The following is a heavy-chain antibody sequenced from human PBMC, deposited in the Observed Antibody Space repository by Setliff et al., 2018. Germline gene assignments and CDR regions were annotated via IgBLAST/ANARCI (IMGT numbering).Heavy chain of an antibody. V-gene: IGHV3-66*01. CDR2: IYSGGSI. CDR3: ARDPPNVGYVTGRGYFYFGMAV. Sequence: GESLKISCAAPGFTVSTSYMSWVRQAPGKGLEWVSTIYSGGSIFYADSVRGRFTISREPSKDTLSLQMDSLRVEDTAVYYCARDPPNVGYVTGRGYFYFGMAVWGHGNTVTVSS. J-gene: IGHJ6*02. D-gene: IGHD3-10*01. CDR1: GFTVSTSY.